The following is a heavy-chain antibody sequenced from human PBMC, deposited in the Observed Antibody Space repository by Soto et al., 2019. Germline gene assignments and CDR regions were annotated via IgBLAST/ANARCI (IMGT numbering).Heavy chain of an antibody. Sequence: PGGSLRLSCTAPGFNFGSYAMSWVRQAPGKGLEWVSAISGSGGSTYYADSVKGRFTISRDNSKNTLYLQMNSLRAEDTAVYYCAKDLSFVVVPAAPVFWGQGTLVTVSS. D-gene: IGHD2-2*01. J-gene: IGHJ4*02. CDR2: ISGSGGST. CDR1: GFNFGSYA. CDR3: AKDLSFVVVPAAPVF. V-gene: IGHV3-23*01.